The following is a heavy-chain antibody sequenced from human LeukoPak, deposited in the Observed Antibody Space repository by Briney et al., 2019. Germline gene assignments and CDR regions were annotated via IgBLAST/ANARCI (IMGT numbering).Heavy chain of an antibody. CDR2: VYHDGRT. CDR1: GGSISRSNW. D-gene: IGHD3-22*01. Sequence: SGILSLTCAVSGGSISRSNWWSWVRQPPGKGLEWIGEVYHDGRTNYNPSLKSRVTISVDKSKNQFSLKLRSVTAADTAVYYCARDDDDSRAFNIWGQGTMVTVSS. V-gene: IGHV4-4*02. CDR3: ARDDDDSRAFNI. J-gene: IGHJ3*02.